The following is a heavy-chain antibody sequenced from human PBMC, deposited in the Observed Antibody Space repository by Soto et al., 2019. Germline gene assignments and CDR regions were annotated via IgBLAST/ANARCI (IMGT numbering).Heavy chain of an antibody. V-gene: IGHV4-30-4*01. CDR2: IYYSGST. CDR3: ARVIVVVAYTWFDP. Sequence: PSETLSLTCTVSGGSISSGDYYWSWILQPPGKGLEWIGYIYYSGSTYYNPSLKSRVTISVDTSKNQFSLKLRSVTAADTAVYYWARVIVVVAYTWFDPWGQGTLVTVSS. CDR1: GGSISSGDYY. J-gene: IGHJ5*02. D-gene: IGHD2-15*01.